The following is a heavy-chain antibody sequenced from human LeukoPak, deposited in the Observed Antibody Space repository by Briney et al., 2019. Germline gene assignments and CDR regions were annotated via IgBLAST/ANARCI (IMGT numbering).Heavy chain of an antibody. Sequence: PGASLRLSCVASEFTFSTYAMSWVRQAPGKGLEWVSGISGSGGSTYCADSVKGRFTISRDNSKNTMYLQMNSLRAEDTAVYYCAKDLRSVATILPFFDYWGQGTLVTVSS. J-gene: IGHJ4*02. CDR2: ISGSGGST. D-gene: IGHD5-12*01. CDR3: AKDLRSVATILPFFDY. CDR1: EFTFSTYA. V-gene: IGHV3-23*01.